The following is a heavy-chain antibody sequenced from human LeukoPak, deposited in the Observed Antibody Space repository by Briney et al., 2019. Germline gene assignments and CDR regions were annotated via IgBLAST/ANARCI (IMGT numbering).Heavy chain of an antibody. V-gene: IGHV3-13*04. CDR1: GFTFSRYD. J-gene: IGHJ4*02. CDR2: IGTAGDT. CDR3: ARGLAVGGNDY. Sequence: TGGSLRLSCAASGFTFSRYDMHWVRQGTGKGLEWVSAIGTAGDTNYPGSLKGRFTISRKNAKNPLYLQMNSLRAGDTAVYYCARGLAVGGNDYWGQGTLVTVSS. D-gene: IGHD6-19*01.